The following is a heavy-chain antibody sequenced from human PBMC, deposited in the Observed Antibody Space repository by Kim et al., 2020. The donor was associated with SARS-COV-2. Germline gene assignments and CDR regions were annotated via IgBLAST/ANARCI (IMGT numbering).Heavy chain of an antibody. V-gene: IGHV4-59*08. CDR2: IYYSGST. Sequence: SETLSLTCTVSGGSISSCCWNWVWLRPGKGQEWVGFIYYSGSTNNNHYLKRRIRISVAADKNQYPLTLSSSSVADAAAAVYSCAWYGGSYM. CDR1: GGSISSCC. CDR3: SCAWYGGSYM. J-gene: IGHJ6*03. D-gene: IGHD1-26*01.